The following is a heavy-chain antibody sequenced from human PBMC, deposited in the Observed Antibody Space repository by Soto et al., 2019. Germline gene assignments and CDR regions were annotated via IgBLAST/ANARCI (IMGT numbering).Heavy chain of an antibody. CDR3: AGPSSGWYMYYYYGMDV. J-gene: IGHJ6*02. D-gene: IGHD6-19*01. V-gene: IGHV4-34*01. Sequence: QVQLQQWGAGLLKPSETLSLTCAVYGGSFSGYYWSWIRQPPGKGLEWIGEINHSGSTNYNPSLKSRVTISVXXSXNXXSLKLSSVTAADTAVYYCAGPSSGWYMYYYYGMDVWGQGTTVTVSS. CDR2: INHSGST. CDR1: GGSFSGYY.